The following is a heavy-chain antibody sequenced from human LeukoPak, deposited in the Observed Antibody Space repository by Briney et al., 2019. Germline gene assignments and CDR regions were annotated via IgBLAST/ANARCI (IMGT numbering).Heavy chain of an antibody. CDR1: GFTFSNYW. CDR2: IKQDGTDK. CDR3: AKERGSSGYFDY. J-gene: IGHJ4*02. Sequence: GGSLRLSCVASGFTFSNYWMTWVRQAPGKGLEWVANIKQDGTDKYYADSVKGRFTISRDNAKNSLYLQMNSLRAEDTALYYCAKERGSSGYFDYWGQGSLVTVSS. D-gene: IGHD6-6*01. V-gene: IGHV3-7*03.